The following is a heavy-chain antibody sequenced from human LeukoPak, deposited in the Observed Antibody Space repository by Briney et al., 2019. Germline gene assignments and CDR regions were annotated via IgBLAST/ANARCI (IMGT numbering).Heavy chain of an antibody. Sequence: PGGSLRLSCAASGFIFSNYAMHWVRQAPGKGLEWVAVISYDGSNKYYADSVKGRFTISRDNSKNTLYLQMNSLRAEDTAVYYCATDLDYTFDYWGRGTLVTVSS. V-gene: IGHV3-30-3*01. CDR3: ATDLDYTFDY. D-gene: IGHD4-11*01. CDR2: ISYDGSNK. CDR1: GFIFSNYA. J-gene: IGHJ4*02.